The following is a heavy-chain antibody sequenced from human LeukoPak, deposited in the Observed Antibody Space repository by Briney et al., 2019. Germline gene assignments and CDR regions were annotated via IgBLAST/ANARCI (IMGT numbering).Heavy chain of an antibody. CDR2: IYPGDSDT. J-gene: IGHJ3*02. CDR3: ATTLGSGSSNVSDI. CDR1: SEFITSSK. Sequence: GESLKISCYASSEFITSSKYLSGLQMPGKGLEWMGIIYPGDSDTRYSPSFQGQVTMSADKSISTAYLQWSSLKASDTAMYYCATTLGSGSSNVSDIWGQGTMVTVSS. D-gene: IGHD1-26*01. V-gene: IGHV5-51*01.